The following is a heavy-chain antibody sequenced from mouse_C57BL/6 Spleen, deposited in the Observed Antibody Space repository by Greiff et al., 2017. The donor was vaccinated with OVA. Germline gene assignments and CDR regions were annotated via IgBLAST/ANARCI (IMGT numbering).Heavy chain of an antibody. J-gene: IGHJ2*01. V-gene: IGHV1-82*01. Sequence: QVHVKQSGPELVKPGASVKISCKASGYAFSSSWMNWVKQRPGKGLEWIGRIYPGDGDTNYNGKFKGKATLTADKSSSTAYMQLSSLTSEDSAVYFCARSHYYGSRFFDYWGQGTTLTVSS. D-gene: IGHD1-1*01. CDR3: ARSHYYGSRFFDY. CDR2: IYPGDGDT. CDR1: GYAFSSSW.